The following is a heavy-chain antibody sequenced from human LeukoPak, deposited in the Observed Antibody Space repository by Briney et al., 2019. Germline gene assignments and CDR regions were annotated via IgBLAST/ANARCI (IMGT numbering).Heavy chain of an antibody. CDR3: ARDAKYYASGSFPY. D-gene: IGHD3-10*01. J-gene: IGHJ4*02. Sequence: ASVTVSCKASGYTFTGYSMHWVRQAPGQGLEWLEWINPNSGGTNYAQKFQGRVTITRGTSISTAYMELSRLRSDDTAVYYCARDAKYYASGSFPYWGQGTLVTVSS. V-gene: IGHV1-2*02. CDR1: GYTFTGYS. CDR2: INPNSGGT.